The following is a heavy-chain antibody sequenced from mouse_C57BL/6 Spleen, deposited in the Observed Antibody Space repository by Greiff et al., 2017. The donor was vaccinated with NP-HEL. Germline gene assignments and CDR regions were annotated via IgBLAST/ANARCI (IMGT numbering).Heavy chain of an antibody. Sequence: EVHLVESGGGLVKPGGSLKLSCAASGFTFSDYGMHWVRQAPEKGLEWVAYISSGSSTIYYADTVKGRFTISRDNAKNTLFLQMTSLRSEDTAMYYCARRYYYGSRDWYFDVWGTGTTVTVSS. CDR2: ISSGSSTI. D-gene: IGHD1-1*01. J-gene: IGHJ1*03. V-gene: IGHV5-17*01. CDR1: GFTFSDYG. CDR3: ARRYYYGSRDWYFDV.